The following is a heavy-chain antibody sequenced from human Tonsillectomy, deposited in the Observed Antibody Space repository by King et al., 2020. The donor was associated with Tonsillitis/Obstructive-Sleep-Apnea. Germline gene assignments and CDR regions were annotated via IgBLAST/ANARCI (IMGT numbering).Heavy chain of an antibody. V-gene: IGHV4-4*02. CDR2: IYYSGST. CDR1: GGSIISSNW. J-gene: IGHJ6*02. D-gene: IGHD4-11*01. CDR3: VRDNYSDYYGMDV. Sequence: VQLQESGPGLVKPSGTLSLTCAVSGGSIISSNWWSWVRQPPGKGLEWIGEIYYSGSTNYNPSLKSRVTISVDKSKNQFSLKLSSVTAADTAVYYCVRDNYSDYYGMDVWGQGTTVTVSS.